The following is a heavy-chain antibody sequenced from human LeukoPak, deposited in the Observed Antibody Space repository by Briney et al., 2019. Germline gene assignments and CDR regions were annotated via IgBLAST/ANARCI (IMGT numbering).Heavy chain of an antibody. Sequence: SETLSLTCAVYGESFSGFYWSWIRQTPGKGLEWIGEINHSGNTNYNPSLKSRVTISADTSKNQFSLKLSSVTAADTAVYYCARLGYDSSGYGESYYYYMDVWGKGTTVTISS. CDR1: GESFSGFY. V-gene: IGHV4-34*01. CDR3: ARLGYDSSGYGESYYYYMDV. CDR2: INHSGNT. J-gene: IGHJ6*03. D-gene: IGHD3-22*01.